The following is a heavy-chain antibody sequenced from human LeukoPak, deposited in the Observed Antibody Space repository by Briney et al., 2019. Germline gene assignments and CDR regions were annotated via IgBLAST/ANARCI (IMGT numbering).Heavy chain of an antibody. CDR3: RRYDSRINY. Sequence: KPSETLSLTCTVSGGSVSSGSYYWSWIRQPPGKGLEWIGYIYYSGSTNYNPSLKSRVTISVDTSKNQFSLKLSSVTAADTAIYYCRRYDSRINYWGQGTLVTVSS. D-gene: IGHD1-1*01. J-gene: IGHJ4*02. CDR2: IYYSGST. CDR1: GGSVSSGSYY. V-gene: IGHV4-61*01.